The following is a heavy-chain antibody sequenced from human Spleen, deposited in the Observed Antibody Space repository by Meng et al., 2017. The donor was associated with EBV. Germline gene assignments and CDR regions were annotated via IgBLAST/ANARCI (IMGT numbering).Heavy chain of an antibody. CDR1: GGPISSWSHY. D-gene: IGHD6-13*01. Sequence: LRLQGWGAGLVKPPESLSFTCSVSGGPISSWSHYWGRIRQSAGMGLEWIGTMHYSTNTFSHSSLESRVILSVDTSKNQFSLKLRSGTAADTAFYYCVASSSWCIGYYFDYWGQGTLVTVSS. CDR2: MHYSTNT. J-gene: IGHJ4*02. CDR3: VASSSWCIGYYFDY. V-gene: IGHV4-39*07.